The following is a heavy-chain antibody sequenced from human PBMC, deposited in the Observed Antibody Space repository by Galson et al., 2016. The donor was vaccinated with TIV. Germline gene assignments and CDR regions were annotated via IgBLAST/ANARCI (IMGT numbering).Heavy chain of an antibody. J-gene: IGHJ6*02. CDR2: IYDDGST. D-gene: IGHD2-21*01. V-gene: IGHV3-66*02. CDR3: ARDRRHCGNECYLRYYYGMDV. Sequence: SLRLSCAASGLIVTSNSMTWVRQAPGKGLEWVALIYDDGSTIYADSVKGRLSISRDNSKNMLYLQMTSLRADDTAFYYCARDRRHCGNECYLRYYYGMDVWGQGTTVTVSS. CDR1: GLIVTSNS.